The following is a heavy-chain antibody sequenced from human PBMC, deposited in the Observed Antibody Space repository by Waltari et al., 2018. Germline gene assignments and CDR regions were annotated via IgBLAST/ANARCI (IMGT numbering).Heavy chain of an antibody. CDR3: VRGDVNGYGYTFDI. CDR2: IFPGDSDT. CDR1: GYNFINYW. J-gene: IGHJ3*02. D-gene: IGHD5-12*01. V-gene: IGHV5-51*01. Sequence: EVQLVQSGAEVKKPGESLKISCKGSGYNFINYWIGWVRQMLGKGLEWMGIIFPGDSDTRYSPSFQGQVTISADKSISTAYLQWSSLKASDTAMFYCVRGDVNGYGYTFDIWGQGTVVTVSS.